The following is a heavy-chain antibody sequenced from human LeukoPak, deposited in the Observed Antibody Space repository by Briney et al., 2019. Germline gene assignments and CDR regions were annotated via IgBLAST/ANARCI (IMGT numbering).Heavy chain of an antibody. CDR2: ISGSGGST. Sequence: PGGSLRLSCAASGFTFSSYAMSWVRQAPGKGLEWVSAISGSGGSTYYADSVKGRFTISRDNSKNTLYLQMNGLRAEDTAVYYCANYYGSGESYYYMDVWGKGTTVTVSS. V-gene: IGHV3-23*01. J-gene: IGHJ6*03. CDR3: ANYYGSGESYYYMDV. CDR1: GFTFSSYA. D-gene: IGHD3-10*01.